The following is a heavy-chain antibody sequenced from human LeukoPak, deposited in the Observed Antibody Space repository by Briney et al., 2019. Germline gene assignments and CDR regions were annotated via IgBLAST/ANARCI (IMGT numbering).Heavy chain of an antibody. V-gene: IGHV4-59*01. J-gene: IGHJ5*02. CDR2: IYYSGST. Sequence: SETLSLTCTVSGGSISSYYWSWIRQPPGKGLEWIGYIYYSGSTNYNPSLKSRVTISVDTSKNQFSLKLSSVTAADTAVYYCARSRPRYSRPPHWFDPWGQGTLVTVSS. D-gene: IGHD6-13*01. CDR3: ARSRPRYSRPPHWFDP. CDR1: GGSISSYY.